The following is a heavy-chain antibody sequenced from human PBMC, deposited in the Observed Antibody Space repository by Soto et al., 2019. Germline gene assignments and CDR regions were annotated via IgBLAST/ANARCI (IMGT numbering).Heavy chain of an antibody. CDR1: GGSISSSSYY. CDR3: ARLGDYGDHFDY. D-gene: IGHD4-17*01. CDR2: IYYSGST. Sequence: SETLSLTCTVSGGSISSSSYYWGWIRQPPGKGLEWIGSIYYSGSTYYNPSLKSRVTISVDTSKNQFSLKLSSVTAADTAVYYCARLGDYGDHFDYWGQGTLVTVSS. V-gene: IGHV4-39*01. J-gene: IGHJ4*02.